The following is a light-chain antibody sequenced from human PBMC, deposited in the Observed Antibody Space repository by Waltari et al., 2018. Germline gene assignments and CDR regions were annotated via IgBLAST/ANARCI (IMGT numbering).Light chain of an antibody. CDR3: QQRSNWPRT. J-gene: IGKJ2*01. CDR1: QNIGSY. CDR2: DAS. V-gene: IGKV3-11*01. Sequence: EIVLTQSPATLSLSPGERATLSCRASQNIGSYLAWYQQKPGQPPRVLIYDASTRATGIPARCSGSGSGADFALTISSLEPDDFAVYYCQQRSNWPRTFGQGTKLEIK.